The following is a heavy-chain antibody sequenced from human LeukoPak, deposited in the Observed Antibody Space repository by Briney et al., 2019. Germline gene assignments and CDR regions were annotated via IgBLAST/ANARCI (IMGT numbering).Heavy chain of an antibody. CDR1: GGAFSSYA. D-gene: IGHD6-19*01. V-gene: IGHV1-69*04. Sequence: ASVKVSCKASGGAFSSYAISWVRQAPGQGLEWMGRIIPILGIANYAQKFQGRVTITADKSTSTAYMELSSLRSGDTAVYYCARQAVAGFDYWGQGTLVTVSS. J-gene: IGHJ4*02. CDR3: ARQAVAGFDY. CDR2: IIPILGIA.